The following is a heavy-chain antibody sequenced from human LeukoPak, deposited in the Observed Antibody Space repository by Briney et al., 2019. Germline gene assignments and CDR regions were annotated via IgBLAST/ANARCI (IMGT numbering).Heavy chain of an antibody. V-gene: IGHV3-48*01. CDR1: GFTFSSYS. D-gene: IGHD6-19*01. Sequence: SGGSLRLSCAASGFTFSSYSMNWVRQAPGTGLEWVSYISSSSSTIYYADSVKGRFTISRDNAKNSLYLQMNSLRAEDTAVYYCARYSSHWSFDSWGQGTLVTVSS. CDR3: ARYSSHWSFDS. CDR2: ISSSSSTI. J-gene: IGHJ4*02.